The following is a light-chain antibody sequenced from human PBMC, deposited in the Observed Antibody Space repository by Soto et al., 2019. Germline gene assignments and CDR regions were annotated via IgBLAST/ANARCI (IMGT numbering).Light chain of an antibody. Sequence: EIVLTQSPGTLSLSPGERATLSCRASQSVNNNYLAWYQQKRGQAPRLLVYGASTRATGIPDRFSGSVSGTDFTLTISRLEPEDFAVCYCQQYGRSLTFGGGTKVEIK. J-gene: IGKJ4*01. V-gene: IGKV3-20*01. CDR3: QQYGRSLT. CDR2: GAS. CDR1: QSVNNNY.